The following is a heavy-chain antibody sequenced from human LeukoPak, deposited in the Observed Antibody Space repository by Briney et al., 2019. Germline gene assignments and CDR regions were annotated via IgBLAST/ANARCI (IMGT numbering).Heavy chain of an antibody. J-gene: IGHJ5*02. CDR2: IYYSGST. D-gene: IGHD3-3*01. V-gene: IGHV4-39*07. CDR3: ARARGATYYDFWSGSSWFDP. CDR1: GGSISSSSYY. Sequence: SETLSLTCTVSGGSISSSSYYWGWIRPPPGKGLEWIGSIYYSGSTYYNPSLKSRVTISVDTSKNQFSLKLSSVTAADTAVYYCARARGATYYDFWSGSSWFDPWGQGTLVTVSS.